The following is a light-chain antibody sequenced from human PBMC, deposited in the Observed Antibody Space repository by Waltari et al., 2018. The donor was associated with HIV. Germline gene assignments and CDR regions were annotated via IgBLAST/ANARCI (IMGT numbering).Light chain of an antibody. CDR3: QQYNNWPQTWPPGT. J-gene: IGKJ1*01. Sequence: EIVMTQSPATVSVSPGARATLSCRASQSLSSNLAWYQQKPGQAPRLLIYGASTRAIGVPARFSGSGSGTEFTLTISSLQSEDFGVYYCQQYNNWPQTWPPGTFGQGTKVEIK. CDR2: GAS. V-gene: IGKV3-15*01. CDR1: QSLSSN.